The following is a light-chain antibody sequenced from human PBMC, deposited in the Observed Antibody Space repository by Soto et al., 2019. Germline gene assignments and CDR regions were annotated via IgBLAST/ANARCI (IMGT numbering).Light chain of an antibody. J-gene: IGKJ1*01. CDR1: QSVRSH. CDR2: GAS. V-gene: IGKV3-15*01. CDR3: QQYNDWPKT. Sequence: EIVMTQSPATLSVSPGERATLSCRASQSVRSHLAWYQQKPGQAPRLLIYGASTWATGIPARFSGSGSGTELTLTISSLQSEDFAVYYCQQYNDWPKTFGQGTKV.